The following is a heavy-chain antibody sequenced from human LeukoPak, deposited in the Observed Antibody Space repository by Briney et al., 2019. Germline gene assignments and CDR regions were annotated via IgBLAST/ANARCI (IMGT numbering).Heavy chain of an antibody. V-gene: IGHV3-7*01. J-gene: IGHJ3*02. CDR2: IKQDGSEK. D-gene: IGHD5-18*01. Sequence: PGGSLRLSCAASGFTFSSYWMSWVRQAPGKGLEWVANIKQDGSEKYYVDSVKDRFTISRDNAKNSLYLQMNSLRAEDTAVYYCARFPYSTRGAFDIWGQGTMVTVSS. CDR1: GFTFSSYW. CDR3: ARFPYSTRGAFDI.